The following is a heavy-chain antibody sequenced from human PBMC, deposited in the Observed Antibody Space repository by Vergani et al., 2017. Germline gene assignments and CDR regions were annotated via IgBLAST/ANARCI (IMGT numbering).Heavy chain of an antibody. D-gene: IGHD3-22*01. Sequence: EVQLVESGGDVVQPGGSLRLSCAASGFTFDRAMHWVRQAPGKGLEWVSMISFHGADTYYADSVRGRFTISRDDRKKSLYLDMRSLKVEDTALYYCARAAFYYDSSVYYSVVDYWGQGTLVTVSS. CDR2: ISFHGADT. CDR1: GFTFDRA. V-gene: IGHV3-43D*04. CDR3: ARAAFYYDSSVYYSVVDY. J-gene: IGHJ4*02.